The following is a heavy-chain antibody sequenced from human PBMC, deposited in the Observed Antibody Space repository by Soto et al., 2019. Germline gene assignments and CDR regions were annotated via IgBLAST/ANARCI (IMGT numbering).Heavy chain of an antibody. J-gene: IGHJ3*02. D-gene: IGHD1-26*01. Sequence: GGSLRLSCAASGFTFSYYTMNWVRQPPGKGLEWVSYISSGSDTIYYADSVKGRFTISRDNAKNSLYLQMNNLRDEDTAVYYCARDFRVGAILDAFDIWGQGTTVTVSS. CDR2: ISSGSDTI. CDR3: ARDFRVGAILDAFDI. CDR1: GFTFSYYT. V-gene: IGHV3-48*02.